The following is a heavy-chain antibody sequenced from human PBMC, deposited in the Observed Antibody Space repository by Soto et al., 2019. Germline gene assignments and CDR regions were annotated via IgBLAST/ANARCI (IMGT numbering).Heavy chain of an antibody. CDR3: ARDTSREVYDLVGWYFYL. CDR1: GFTVSSNY. CDR2: IYSGGSA. J-gene: IGHJ2*01. D-gene: IGHD3-3*01. Sequence: EVQLVESGGGLIQPGGSLRLSCAASGFTVSSNYMSWVRQAPGKGLEWVSVIYSGGSANYADSVKGRFTISRDKSKNTLYLQTNRLRAADTAVDYCARDTSREVYDLVGWYFYLWGRGGLLIVAA. V-gene: IGHV3-53*01.